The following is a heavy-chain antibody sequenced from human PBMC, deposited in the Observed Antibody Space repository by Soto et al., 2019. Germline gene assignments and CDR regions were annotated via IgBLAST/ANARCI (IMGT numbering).Heavy chain of an antibody. CDR2: INHSGST. J-gene: IGHJ6*02. CDR1: GGSFSGYY. CDR3: ARGRNDYYGSGSYGMDV. D-gene: IGHD3-10*01. Sequence: SETLSLTCAVYGGSFSGYYWSWIHQPPGKGLEWIGEINHSGSTNYNPSLKSRVTISVDTSKNQFSLKLSSVTAADTAVYYCARGRNDYYGSGSYGMDVWGQGTTVTVSS. V-gene: IGHV4-34*01.